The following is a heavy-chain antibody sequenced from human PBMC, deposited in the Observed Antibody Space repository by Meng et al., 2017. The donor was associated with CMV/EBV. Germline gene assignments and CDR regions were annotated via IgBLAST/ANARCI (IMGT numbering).Heavy chain of an antibody. Sequence: YTFTGYYMHWGRQAPGQGLEWMGIINPSGGSTSYAQKFQGRVTMTRDTSTSTVYMELSSLRSEDTAVYYCARAGQEYSSSWYGFDYWGQGTLVTVSS. D-gene: IGHD6-13*01. CDR3: ARAGQEYSSSWYGFDY. J-gene: IGHJ4*02. CDR1: YTFTGYY. V-gene: IGHV1-46*01. CDR2: INPSGGST.